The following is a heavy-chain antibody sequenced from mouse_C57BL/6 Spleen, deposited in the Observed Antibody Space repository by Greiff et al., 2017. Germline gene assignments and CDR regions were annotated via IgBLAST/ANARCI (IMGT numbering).Heavy chain of an antibody. CDR1: GYAFSSYW. Sequence: VQRVESGAELVKPGASVKISCKASGYAFSSYWMNWVKQRPGKGLEWIGQIYPGDGATNHNGKFKGKATLTADKSSSTAYMQLSSLTSEDSAVYFCARYSDGYYWYFDVWGTGTTVTVSS. CDR3: ARYSDGYYWYFDV. V-gene: IGHV1-80*01. J-gene: IGHJ1*03. D-gene: IGHD2-3*01. CDR2: IYPGDGAT.